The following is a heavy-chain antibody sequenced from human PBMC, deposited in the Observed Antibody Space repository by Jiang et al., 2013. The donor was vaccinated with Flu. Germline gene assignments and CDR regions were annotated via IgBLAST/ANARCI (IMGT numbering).Heavy chain of an antibody. CDR1: GFAFSYYA. Sequence: VQLLESGGGVVQPGGSLRLSCEASGFAFSYYAMYWVRQAPGKGLEWLTSLWHDGSNKYYADSVKGRFTIYRDYSKNTLYLQMNSLRPEDTALYYCATLRGSSYDTYLMDSWGQGTLVTVSS. CDR3: ATLRGSSYDTYLMDS. V-gene: IGHV3-30*02. CDR2: LWHDGSNK. D-gene: IGHD3-16*01. J-gene: IGHJ1*01.